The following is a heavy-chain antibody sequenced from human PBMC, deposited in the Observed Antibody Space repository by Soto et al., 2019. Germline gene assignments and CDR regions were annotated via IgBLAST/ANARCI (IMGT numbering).Heavy chain of an antibody. CDR3: ARLFTIFGVVVKGDDAFDI. D-gene: IGHD3-3*01. V-gene: IGHV4-34*01. J-gene: IGHJ3*02. CDR2: INHSGST. CDR1: GGSFSGYY. Sequence: SETLSLTCAVYGGSFSGYYWSWIRQPPGKGLEWIGEINHSGSTNYNPSLKSRVTISVDTSKNQFSLKLSSVTAADTAVYYCARLFTIFGVVVKGDDAFDIWGQGTMVTVSS.